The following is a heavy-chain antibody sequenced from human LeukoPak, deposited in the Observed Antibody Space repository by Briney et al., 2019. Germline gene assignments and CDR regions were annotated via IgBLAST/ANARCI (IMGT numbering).Heavy chain of an antibody. CDR3: ARGGGRWLQYDY. V-gene: IGHV3-21*01. Sequence: GGSLRLSCAASGFTFSSYSMNWVRQAPGKGLKWVSSISSSSSYIYYADSVKGRFTISRDNAKNSLYLQMNSLRAEDTAVYYCARGGGRWLQYDYWGQGTLVTVSS. CDR2: ISSSSSYI. CDR1: GFTFSSYS. J-gene: IGHJ4*02. D-gene: IGHD5-24*01.